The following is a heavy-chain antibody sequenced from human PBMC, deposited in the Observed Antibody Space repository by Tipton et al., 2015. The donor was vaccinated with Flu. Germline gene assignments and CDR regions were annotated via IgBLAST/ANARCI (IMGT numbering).Heavy chain of an antibody. J-gene: IGHJ4*02. CDR2: IYYNGST. CDR3: AMDIAAPGTFDY. D-gene: IGHD6-13*01. V-gene: IGHV4-31*02. CDR1: GASIISGGYY. Sequence: LRLSCTVSGASIISGGYYWAWIRQHSGKGLEYIGDIYYNGSTHYTPSLRSRVTVSGDTSKNQFSLKLSSVTAADTAVYFCAMDIAAPGTFDYWGQGTLVTVSP.